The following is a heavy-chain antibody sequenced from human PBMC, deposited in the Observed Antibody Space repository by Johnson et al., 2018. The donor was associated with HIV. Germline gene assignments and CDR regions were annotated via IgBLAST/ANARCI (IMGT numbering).Heavy chain of an antibody. V-gene: IGHV3-30*03. J-gene: IGHJ3*02. D-gene: IGHD2/OR15-2a*01. CDR3: ARGINSQSWAFDI. CDR2: ISYDGTNK. CDR1: GFTFSSYG. Sequence: QVQLVESGGGLVQPGGSLRLSCAASGFTFSSYGMHWVRQAPGKGLEWVAVISYDGTNKFYTDSVKGRFTISRDNSKNTLYLQMNSLRADDTAVYYCARGINSQSWAFDIWGQGTMVTVSS.